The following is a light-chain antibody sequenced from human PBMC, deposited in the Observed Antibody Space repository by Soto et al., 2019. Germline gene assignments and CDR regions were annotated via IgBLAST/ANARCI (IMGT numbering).Light chain of an antibody. CDR1: QSVSAR. J-gene: IGKJ5*01. CDR3: QHYQGGHPIA. V-gene: IGKV3-20*01. CDR2: DVF. Sequence: EIVLTQSPDTLSLSPGESSTLSCMASQSVSARLAWYKHKPGQPPRLLISDVFNRASDVAERFSGSGSETDFTLIIRRLEPEDSALYYCQHYQGGHPIAFGQGTRLEIK.